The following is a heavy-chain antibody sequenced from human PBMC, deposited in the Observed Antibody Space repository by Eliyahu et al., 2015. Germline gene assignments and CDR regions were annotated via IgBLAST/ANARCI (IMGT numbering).Heavy chain of an antibody. J-gene: IGHJ4*02. CDR3: AHVRELASHWPVDY. D-gene: IGHD1-26*01. CDR2: IYWDDVN. Sequence: QITLKESGPTLVKPTQTLTLTCTVSGFSLSTRGVGVGWIRQPPGKALXWLALIYWDDVNRYSPSLKSRXTITRDTSENQVVLTMTNMDPVDTATYYCAHVRELASHWPVDYWGQGTLVTVSS. CDR1: GFSLSTRGVG. V-gene: IGHV2-5*02.